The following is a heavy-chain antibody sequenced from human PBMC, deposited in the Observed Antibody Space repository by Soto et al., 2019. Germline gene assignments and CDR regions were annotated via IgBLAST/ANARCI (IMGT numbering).Heavy chain of an antibody. J-gene: IGHJ6*02. CDR3: ARSQGSSTSLEIYHYYYYGMDV. V-gene: IGHV1-69*01. Sequence: QVQLVQSGAEVKKPGSSVKVSCKASGGTFSSYAISWVRQAPGQGLEWMGGIIPISGTANYAQKFHGRVTITADESTSTVYMGLSSLRSEDTAVYFCARSQGSSTSLEIYHYYYYGMDVWGQGTTVTVSS. D-gene: IGHD2-2*01. CDR1: GGTFSSYA. CDR2: IIPISGTA.